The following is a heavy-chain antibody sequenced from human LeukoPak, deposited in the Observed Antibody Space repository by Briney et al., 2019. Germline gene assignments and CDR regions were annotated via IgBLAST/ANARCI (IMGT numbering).Heavy chain of an antibody. Sequence: GGSLRLSCVPSGLTFSSYWMHWLRHVPGKGLVWVSRINSDGSSTSYADSVKGRFTISRDNARNTVYLEMNSLRAEDTAVYYCVRSLDYWGQGTLVTVSS. J-gene: IGHJ4*02. CDR1: GLTFSSYW. CDR2: INSDGSST. V-gene: IGHV3-74*01. CDR3: VRSLDY.